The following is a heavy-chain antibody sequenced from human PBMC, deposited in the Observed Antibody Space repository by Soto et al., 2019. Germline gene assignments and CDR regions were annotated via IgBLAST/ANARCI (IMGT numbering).Heavy chain of an antibody. V-gene: IGHV3-21*01. CDR2: ISSSSSYI. CDR3: ARDGGYCSSTSCYDYYYGMDV. D-gene: IGHD2-2*01. J-gene: IGHJ6*02. CDR1: GFTFSSYS. Sequence: GGSLRLSCAASGFTFSSYSMNWVRQAPGKGLEWVSSISSSSSYIYYADSVKGRFTISRDNAKNSLYLQMNSLRAEDTAVYYCARDGGYCSSTSCYDYYYGMDVWGQGTTVTVSS.